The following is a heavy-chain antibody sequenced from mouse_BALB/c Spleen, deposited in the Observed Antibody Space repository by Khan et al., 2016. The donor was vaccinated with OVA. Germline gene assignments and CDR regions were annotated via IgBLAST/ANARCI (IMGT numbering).Heavy chain of an antibody. D-gene: IGHD1-2*01. J-gene: IGHJ3*01. CDR2: IYPGSGNT. CDR1: GYTFTDYY. CDR3: VRRNYFGYTFAY. Sequence: QVQLKESGAELARPGASVKLSCKASGYTFTDYYINWVKQRTGQGLEWIGEIYPGSGNTYYNEKFKDKATLTADKSSTTAYMQLSSLTSEDSAVYFCVRRNYFGYTFAYWGQGTLVTVSA. V-gene: IGHV1-77*01.